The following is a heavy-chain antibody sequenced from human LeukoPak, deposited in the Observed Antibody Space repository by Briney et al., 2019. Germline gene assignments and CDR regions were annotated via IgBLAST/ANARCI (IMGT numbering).Heavy chain of an antibody. CDR2: ISPYNGNT. V-gene: IGHV1-18*01. CDR3: ARGGSDCSGGNCPYSWFDP. D-gene: IGHD2-15*01. CDR1: GYTFTNYG. Sequence: ASVKVSCKASGYTFTNYGITWVRQAPGQGLEWMGWISPYNGNTKYAQKLQGRVTMTTDTSTTTAYMELRSLTSDDTAVYYCARGGSDCSGGNCPYSWFDPRGQGTLVAVSS. J-gene: IGHJ5*02.